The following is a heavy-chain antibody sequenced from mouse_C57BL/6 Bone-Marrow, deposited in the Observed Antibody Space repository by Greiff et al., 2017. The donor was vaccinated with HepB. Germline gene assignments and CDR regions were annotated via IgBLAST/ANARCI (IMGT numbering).Heavy chain of an antibody. CDR2: INPYNGGT. J-gene: IGHJ3*01. Sequence: EVQLQQSGPVLVKPGASVKMSCKASGYTFTDYYMNWVKQSHGKSLEWIGVINPYNGGTSYNQKFKGKATLTVDKSSSTAYMELNSLTSEDSAVYYCARRVNYGNYGFAYWGQGTLVTVSA. V-gene: IGHV1-19*01. D-gene: IGHD2-1*01. CDR3: ARRVNYGNYGFAY. CDR1: GYTFTDYY.